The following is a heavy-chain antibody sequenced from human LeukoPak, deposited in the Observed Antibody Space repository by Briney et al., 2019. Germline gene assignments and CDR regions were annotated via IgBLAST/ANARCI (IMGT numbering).Heavy chain of an antibody. Sequence: SETLSLACTVSGGSISSSSYYWGWIRQPPGKGLEWIGRIYTSGSTNYNPSLKSRVTISVDTSKNQFSLKLSSVTAADTAVYYCARGLRFALDVWGKGTTVTVSS. CDR3: ARGLRFALDV. CDR1: GGSISSSSYY. D-gene: IGHD3-3*01. J-gene: IGHJ6*04. CDR2: IYTSGST. V-gene: IGHV4-39*07.